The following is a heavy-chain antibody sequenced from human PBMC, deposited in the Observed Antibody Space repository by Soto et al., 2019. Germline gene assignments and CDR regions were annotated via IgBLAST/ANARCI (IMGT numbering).Heavy chain of an antibody. CDR1: GYSFTSYW. CDR3: ARHGGYCSSTSCYFTAFDP. V-gene: IGHV5-51*01. J-gene: IGHJ5*02. Sequence: GESLKISCKGSGYSFTSYWIGWVRQMPGKGLEWMGIIYPGDSDTRYSPSFQGQVTISDDKSISTAYLQWSSLKASDTAMYYCARHGGYCSSTSCYFTAFDPWGQGTLVTVSS. D-gene: IGHD2-2*01. CDR2: IYPGDSDT.